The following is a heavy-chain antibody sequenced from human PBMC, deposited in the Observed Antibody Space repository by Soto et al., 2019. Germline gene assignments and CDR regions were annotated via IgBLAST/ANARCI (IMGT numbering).Heavy chain of an antibody. CDR3: GSRH. CDR1: GFTFNYAW. V-gene: IGHV3-15*07. Sequence: EVQLVESGGGLVKPGGSLRLSFAASGFTFNYAWMNWVRQAPGKGLEWVGHIKSKSDGGTTDYAAPVKGRFTISRDDSRTTVYLQMNSLKTEDTAMYYCGSRHWGQGTLVTVSS. J-gene: IGHJ4*02. CDR2: IKSKSDGGTT.